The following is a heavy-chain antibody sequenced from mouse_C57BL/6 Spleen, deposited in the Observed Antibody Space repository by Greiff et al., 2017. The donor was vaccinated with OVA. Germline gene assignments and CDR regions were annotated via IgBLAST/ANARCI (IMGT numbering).Heavy chain of an antibody. CDR2: IYPGSGNT. Sequence: QVQLKQSGPELVKPGASVKISCKASGYSFTSYYIHWVKQRPGQGLEWIGWIYPGSGNTKYNEKFKGKATLTADTSSSTAYMQLSSLTSEDSAVYYGARGGGYGSSPLGYWGQGTTLTVSS. D-gene: IGHD1-1*01. J-gene: IGHJ2*01. CDR3: ARGGGYGSSPLGY. V-gene: IGHV1-66*01. CDR1: GYSFTSYY.